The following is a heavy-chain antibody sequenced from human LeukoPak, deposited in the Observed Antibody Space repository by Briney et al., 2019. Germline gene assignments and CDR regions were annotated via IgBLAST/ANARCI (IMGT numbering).Heavy chain of an antibody. J-gene: IGHJ4*02. CDR1: GYTFTSYY. CDR2: INPSSGSI. D-gene: IGHD3-16*01. Sequence: ASVKVSCKASGYTFTSYYIHWVRQAPGQGLEWMGIINPSSGSISYEQKFQGRVTMTRDTSTSTVYMELSSLRSEDTAVYFCAGVGLGDGENVCAPFDNWGQGTLVSVSS. V-gene: IGHV1-46*01. CDR3: AGVGLGDGENVCAPFDN.